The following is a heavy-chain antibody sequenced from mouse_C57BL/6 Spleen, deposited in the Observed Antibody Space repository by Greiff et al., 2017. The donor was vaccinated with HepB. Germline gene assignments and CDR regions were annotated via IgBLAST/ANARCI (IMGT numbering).Heavy chain of an antibody. J-gene: IGHJ1*03. CDR3: AMERYGYGYFDV. V-gene: IGHV1-55*01. Sequence: QVQLQQPGAELVKPGASVKMSCKASGYTFTSYWITWVKQRPGQGLEWIGDIYPGSGSTNYNEKFKSKATLTVDSSSSTAYMQLSSLTSEDSAVYYCAMERYGYGYFDVWGTGTTVTVSS. D-gene: IGHD2-10*02. CDR2: IYPGSGST. CDR1: GYTFTSYW.